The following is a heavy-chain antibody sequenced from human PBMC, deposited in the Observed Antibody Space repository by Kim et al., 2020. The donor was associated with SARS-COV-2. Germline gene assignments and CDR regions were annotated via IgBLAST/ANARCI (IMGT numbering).Heavy chain of an antibody. CDR3: TTDQAFSRHIYGMDV. D-gene: IGHD2-21*01. V-gene: IGHV3-15*01. J-gene: IGHJ6*02. Sequence: PVKGRFTISRDDSKNTLYLQMNSLKTEDTAVYYCTTDQAFSRHIYGMDVWGQGTTVTVSS.